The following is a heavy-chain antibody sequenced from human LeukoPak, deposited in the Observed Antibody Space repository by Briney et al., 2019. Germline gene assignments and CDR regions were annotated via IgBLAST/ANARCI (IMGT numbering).Heavy chain of an antibody. J-gene: IGHJ3*02. CDR3: ARARHGDHADGVAFDI. CDR2: INHSGST. D-gene: IGHD4-17*01. Sequence: SETLSLTCAVYGGSFSGYYWSWIRQPPGKGLEWIGEINHSGSTNYNPSLKSRVTISVDTSKNQFSLKLSSVTAADTAVYYCARARHGDHADGVAFDIWGQGTMVTVSS. CDR1: GGSFSGYY. V-gene: IGHV4-34*01.